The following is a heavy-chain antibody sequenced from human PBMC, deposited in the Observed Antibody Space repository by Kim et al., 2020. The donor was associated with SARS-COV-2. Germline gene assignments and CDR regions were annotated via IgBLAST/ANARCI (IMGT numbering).Heavy chain of an antibody. D-gene: IGHD3-3*01. V-gene: IGHV3-23*01. CDR3: AKTYKFRRFLEWLLFSYFDY. J-gene: IGHJ4*02. Sequence: GGSLRLSCAASGFTFSSYAMSWVRQAPGKGLEWVSAISGSGGSTYYADSVKGRFTISRDNSKNTLYLQMNSLRAEDTAVYYCAKTYKFRRFLEWLLFSYFDYWGQGTLVTVSS. CDR1: GFTFSSYA. CDR2: ISGSGGST.